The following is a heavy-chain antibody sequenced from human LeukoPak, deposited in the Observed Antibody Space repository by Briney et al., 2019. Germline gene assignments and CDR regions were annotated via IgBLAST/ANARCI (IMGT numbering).Heavy chain of an antibody. D-gene: IGHD3-10*02. V-gene: IGHV3-21*01. CDR3: AELGITMIGGV. CDR1: GFTFNTYS. J-gene: IGHJ6*04. Sequence: GGSLRLSCAASGFTFNTYSMNWVRQAPGKGLEWVSSISSSSSYIYYADSVKGRFTISRDNAKNSLYLQMNSLRAEDTAVYYCAELGITMIGGVWGKGTTVTISS. CDR2: ISSSSSYI.